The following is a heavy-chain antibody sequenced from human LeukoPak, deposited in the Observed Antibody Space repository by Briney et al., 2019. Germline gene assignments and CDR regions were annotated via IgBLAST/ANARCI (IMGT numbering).Heavy chain of an antibody. Sequence: GGSLRLSCTASAFTFSDHWMHWVRQAPGKGLEWVAIISHDGSEKSYVDSVKGRFTISRDSAKNSLYLQMNSLRAEDTAVYYCARDHWRRLDYWGQGTLVTVSS. CDR1: AFTFSDHW. CDR2: ISHDGSEK. CDR3: ARDHWRRLDY. J-gene: IGHJ4*02. V-gene: IGHV3-7*03. D-gene: IGHD3-3*01.